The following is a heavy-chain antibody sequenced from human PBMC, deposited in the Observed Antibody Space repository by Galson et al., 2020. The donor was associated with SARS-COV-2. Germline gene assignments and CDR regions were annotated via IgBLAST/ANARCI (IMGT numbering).Heavy chain of an antibody. D-gene: IGHD6-19*01. Sequence: TGGSLRLSCSASGFSFSSYAMHWVRHAPGKGLEYVSAISSNGGSTFYADSVKGRFTISRDNSKNTLYLQMSSLRPEDTAVYYCVKGSIAVADSDYWGQGTLVTVSS. J-gene: IGHJ4*02. CDR3: VKGSIAVADSDY. V-gene: IGHV3-64D*06. CDR2: ISSNGGST. CDR1: GFSFSSYA.